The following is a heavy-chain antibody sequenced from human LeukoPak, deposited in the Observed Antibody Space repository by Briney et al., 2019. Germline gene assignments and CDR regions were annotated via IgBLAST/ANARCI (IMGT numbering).Heavy chain of an antibody. CDR2: ISYDGSNK. CDR3: ARVRRDGYNFGAGDY. J-gene: IGHJ4*02. CDR1: GFTFSSYA. Sequence: GRSLRLSCAASGFTFSSYAMHWVRQAPGKGLEWVAVISYDGSNKYYADSVKGRFTISRDNSKNTLYLQMNSLRAEDTAVYYCARVRRDGYNFGAGDYWGQGTLVTVSS. V-gene: IGHV3-30*04. D-gene: IGHD5-24*01.